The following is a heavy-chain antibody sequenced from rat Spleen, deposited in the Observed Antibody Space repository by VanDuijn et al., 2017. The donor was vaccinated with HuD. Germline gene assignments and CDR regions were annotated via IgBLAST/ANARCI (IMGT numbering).Heavy chain of an antibody. D-gene: IGHD1-3*01. CDR3: ARLTIGS. Sequence: QVQLKESGPGLVQPSQTLSLTCTVSGFSLTSYTVSWVRQPPGKGLEWIAAISSGGHTYYNSALKSRLSISRDTSKSQVFLKMNSLQTEDTAMYFCARLTIGSWGQGVMVTVSS. CDR1: GFSLTSYT. V-gene: IGHV2-6*01. J-gene: IGHJ2*01. CDR2: ISSGGHT.